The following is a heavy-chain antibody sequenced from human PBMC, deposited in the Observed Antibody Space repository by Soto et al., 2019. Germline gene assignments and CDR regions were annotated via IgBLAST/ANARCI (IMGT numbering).Heavy chain of an antibody. CDR3: ARIERPLTSYYYMDV. CDR2: IIPILGIA. J-gene: IGHJ6*03. CDR1: GGTFSSYT. D-gene: IGHD1-1*01. V-gene: IGHV1-69*02. Sequence: SVKVSCKASGGTFSSYTISWVRQAPGQGLEWMGRIIPILGIANYAQKFQGRVTITADKSTSTAYMELSSLRSEDTAVYYCARIERPLTSYYYMDVWGKGTTVTVSS.